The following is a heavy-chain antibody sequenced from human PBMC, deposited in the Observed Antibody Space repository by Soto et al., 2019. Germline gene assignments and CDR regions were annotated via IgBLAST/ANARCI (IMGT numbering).Heavy chain of an antibody. CDR1: GFSLSTSGVA. CDR2: IYWGDDK. CDR3: AHLTTVTLALDF. Sequence: QITLKESGPTLVKPTQTLTLTCTFSGFSLSTSGVAVGWIRQPPGKALEWLALIYWGDDKRYSPSLKSRLAITKDTSKNQVVLTMTNVNPVDTATYCCAHLTTVTLALDFWGQGTLVTVSS. D-gene: IGHD4-17*01. J-gene: IGHJ4*02. V-gene: IGHV2-5*02.